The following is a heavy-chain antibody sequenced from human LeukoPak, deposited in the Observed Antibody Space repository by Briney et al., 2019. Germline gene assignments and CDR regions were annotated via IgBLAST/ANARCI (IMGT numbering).Heavy chain of an antibody. V-gene: IGHV1-69*05. CDR3: ARDGGPDYGYPFDY. Sequence: GASVKVSCKASGYTFTSYGISWVRQAPGQGLEWMGRIIPIFGTANYAQKFQGRVTITTDESTSTAYMELSSLRSEDTAVYYCARDGGPDYGYPFDYWGQGTLVTVSS. D-gene: IGHD4/OR15-4a*01. CDR2: IIPIFGTA. J-gene: IGHJ4*02. CDR1: GYTFTSYG.